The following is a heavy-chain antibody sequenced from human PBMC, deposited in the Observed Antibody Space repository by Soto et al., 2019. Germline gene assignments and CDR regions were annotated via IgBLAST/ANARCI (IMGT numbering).Heavy chain of an antibody. CDR2: IDADDSSA. CDR3: ARDYYYSVDV. V-gene: IGHV3-74*03. CDR1: GFTFSTTW. D-gene: IGHD3-10*01. J-gene: IGHJ6*02. Sequence: EMQLVESGGGLVQPGGSLRLSCVVSGFTFSTTWMHWVRQAPGKGLVWVSRIDADDSSATYADSVKGRFTISSDNSKNTLYLQMNSLRPEDTAVYYCARDYYYSVDVWGQGTSVTVSS.